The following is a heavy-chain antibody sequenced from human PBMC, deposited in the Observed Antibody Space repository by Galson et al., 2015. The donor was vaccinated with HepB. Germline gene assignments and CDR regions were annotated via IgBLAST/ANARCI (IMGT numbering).Heavy chain of an antibody. CDR2: MYDSGNA. CDR1: GASISSYY. V-gene: IGHV4-59*01. CDR3: AKNGGSYSFDY. D-gene: IGHD1-26*01. Sequence: ETLSLTCTVSGASISSYYWSWIRQPPGKGLEWIGYMYDSGNAIYNPSLKSRVTISGDTSKNQFSLKVTSVTAADTAVYYCAKNGGSYSFDYWGRGTLVTVSS. J-gene: IGHJ4*02.